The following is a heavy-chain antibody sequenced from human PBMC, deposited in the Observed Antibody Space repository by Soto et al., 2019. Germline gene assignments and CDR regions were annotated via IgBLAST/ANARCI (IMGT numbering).Heavy chain of an antibody. V-gene: IGHV4-39*01. CDR2: VYYSGTT. J-gene: IGHJ4*02. CDR3: ARHFSVDYFDY. CDR1: GASISSGGYF. Sequence: SETLSLTCAVSGASISSGGYFWAWIRQPPGKDLEWIGSVYYSGTTYYNPSLRSRVTISVDRSKNQFSLKLSSVTAADTAVYYCARHFSVDYFDYWGQGALVTVSS.